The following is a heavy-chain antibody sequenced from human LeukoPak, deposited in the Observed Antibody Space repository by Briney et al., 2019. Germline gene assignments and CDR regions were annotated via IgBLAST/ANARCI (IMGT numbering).Heavy chain of an antibody. CDR3: ARINVGDYGISPGSDYYYYMDV. J-gene: IGHJ6*03. CDR1: GYTFTSYA. Sequence: GASVKVSCKASGYTFTSYAMHWVRQAPGQRLEWMGWINAGNGNTKYSQEFQGRVTITRDTSASTAYMELSSLRSEDMAVYYCARINVGDYGISPGSDYYYYMDVWGKGTTVTISS. V-gene: IGHV1-3*03. CDR2: INAGNGNT. D-gene: IGHD4-17*01.